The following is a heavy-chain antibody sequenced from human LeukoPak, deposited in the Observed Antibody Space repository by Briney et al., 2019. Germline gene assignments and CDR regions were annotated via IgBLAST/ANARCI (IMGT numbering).Heavy chain of an antibody. CDR3: VRGYGDYNDY. V-gene: IGHV3-7*05. CDR2: IKQDGSEK. CDR1: GFTFSSYW. J-gene: IGHJ4*02. D-gene: IGHD4-17*01. Sequence: GGSLRLSCAASGFTFSSYWMSWVRQAPGRGLEWVANIKQDGSEKYYVDSVKGRFTISRDSAKNSLYLQMNSLRAEDTAVYYCVRGYGDYNDYWGQGTLVTVCS.